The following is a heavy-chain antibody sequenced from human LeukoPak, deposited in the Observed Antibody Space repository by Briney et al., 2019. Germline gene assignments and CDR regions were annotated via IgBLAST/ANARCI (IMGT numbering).Heavy chain of an antibody. J-gene: IGHJ6*04. CDR2: IFYSGST. CDR3: ARGPDYGDHQRPDYYYFGMDV. CDR1: GDSVSNYY. D-gene: IGHD4-17*01. Sequence: SETLSLTCTVSGDSVSNYYWTWIRQPPGKGLEWIGYIFYSGSTNFNPSLKSRVTMSVDTSKNQFSLKLSSVTAADTAVYHCARGPDYGDHQRPDYYYFGMDVWGNGTTVTVSS. V-gene: IGHV4-59*02.